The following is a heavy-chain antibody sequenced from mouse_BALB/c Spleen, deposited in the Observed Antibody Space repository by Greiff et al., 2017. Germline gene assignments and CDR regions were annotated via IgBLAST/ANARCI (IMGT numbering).Heavy chain of an antibody. Sequence: EVKLVESGGGLVKPGGSLKLSCAASGFTFSSYTMSWVRQTPEKRLEWVATISSGGSYTYYPDSVKGRFTISRDNAKNTLYLQMSSLKSEDTAVYYCTVYDYPAWFAYWGQGTLVTVSA. CDR2: ISSGGSYT. D-gene: IGHD2-4*01. CDR3: TVYDYPAWFAY. J-gene: IGHJ3*01. V-gene: IGHV5-6-4*01. CDR1: GFTFSSYT.